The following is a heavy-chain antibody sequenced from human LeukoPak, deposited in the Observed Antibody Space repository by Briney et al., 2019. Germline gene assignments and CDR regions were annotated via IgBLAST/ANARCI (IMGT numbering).Heavy chain of an antibody. V-gene: IGHV1-24*01. J-gene: IGHJ6*02. D-gene: IGHD3-10*01. CDR2: FDPEDGET. CDR1: GYTLTELS. CDR3: AREGYYGSGTYPFYYGMDV. Sequence: ASVKVSCKVSGYTLTELSMHWVRQAPGKGLEWTGGFDPEDGETIYAQKFQGRVTMTEDTSTDTAYMELRSLRSDDTAVYSCAREGYYGSGTYPFYYGMDVWGQGTTVTVSS.